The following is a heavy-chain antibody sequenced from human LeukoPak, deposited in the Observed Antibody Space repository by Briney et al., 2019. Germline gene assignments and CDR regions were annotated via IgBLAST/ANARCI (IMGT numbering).Heavy chain of an antibody. V-gene: IGHV1-18*01. D-gene: IGHD4-23*01. J-gene: IGHJ5*02. CDR1: GYTFTSYG. Sequence: ASVKVSCKASGYTFTSYGISWVRQSPGQGLEWMGWISAYNGNTNYAQKLQGRVTMTTDTSTSTAYMELRSLRSDDTAVYYCARDHYGGKFSWFDPWGQGTLVTVSS. CDR3: ARDHYGGKFSWFDP. CDR2: ISAYNGNT.